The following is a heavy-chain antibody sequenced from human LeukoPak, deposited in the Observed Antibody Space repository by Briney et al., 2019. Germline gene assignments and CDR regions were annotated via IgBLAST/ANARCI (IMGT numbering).Heavy chain of an antibody. CDR1: GGSISSGDYY. J-gene: IGHJ4*02. CDR2: IYYSGST. D-gene: IGHD2/OR15-2a*01. CDR3: ARGSDLWPLDY. Sequence: SETLSLTCTVSGGSISSGDYYWSWIRQPPGKGLEWIGYIYYSGSTNYNPSLKSRVTISVDTSKNQFSLKLSSVTAADTAVYYCARGSDLWPLDYWGQGTLVTVSS. V-gene: IGHV4-61*08.